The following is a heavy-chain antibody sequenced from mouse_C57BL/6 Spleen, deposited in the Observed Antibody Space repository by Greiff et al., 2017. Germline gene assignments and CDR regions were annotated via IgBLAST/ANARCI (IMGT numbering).Heavy chain of an antibody. Sequence: EVQLVESEGGLVQPGSSMKLSCTASGFTFSDYYMAWVRQVPEKGLEWVANINYDGSSTYYLDSLKSRFIISRDNAKNILYLQMSSLKSEDTATYYCAREVVAYFDYWGQGTTLTVSS. J-gene: IGHJ2*01. CDR2: INYDGSST. CDR3: AREVVAYFDY. CDR1: GFTFSDYY. V-gene: IGHV5-16*01. D-gene: IGHD1-1*01.